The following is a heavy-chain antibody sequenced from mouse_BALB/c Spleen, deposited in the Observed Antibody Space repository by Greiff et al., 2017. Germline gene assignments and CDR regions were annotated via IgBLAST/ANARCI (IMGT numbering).Heavy chain of an antibody. Sequence: VQVVESGPGLVAPSQSLSITCTASGFSLTSYGVHWVRQPPGKGLEWLGVIWAGGSTNYNSALMSRLSISKDNSKSQVFLKMNSLQTDDTAMYYCARGGGRGFAYWGQGTLVTVSA. D-gene: IGHD3-3*01. CDR3: ARGGGRGFAY. V-gene: IGHV2-9*02. CDR1: GFSLTSYG. CDR2: IWAGGST. J-gene: IGHJ3*01.